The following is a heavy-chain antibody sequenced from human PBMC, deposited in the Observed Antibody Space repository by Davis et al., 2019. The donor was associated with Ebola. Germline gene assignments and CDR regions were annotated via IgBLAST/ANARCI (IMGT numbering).Heavy chain of an antibody. D-gene: IGHD3-16*01. CDR2: IYYSGNT. J-gene: IGHJ5*02. CDR1: GGSIISYY. CDR3: ARGGGWFDP. V-gene: IGHV4-59*08. Sequence: SETLSLTCTVSGGSIISYYWSWFRQPPGKGREWSGYIYYSGNTNYNPSLKSRVSISVDTSRHQFSLKLSSVTAADTAVYFCARGGGWFDPWGQGTLVTVSS.